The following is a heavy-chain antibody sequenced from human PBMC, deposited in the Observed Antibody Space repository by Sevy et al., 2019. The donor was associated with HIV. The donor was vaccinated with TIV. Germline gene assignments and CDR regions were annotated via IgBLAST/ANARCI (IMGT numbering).Heavy chain of an antibody. CDR1: EYTFTHFW. Sequence: GQSLKISCKGSEYTFTHFWIAWVRQMAGKGLQLMGIIYPGHSDTRYSPSFQGQVTISADKSISTASLQWDSLNASDTAMNYCARSDGYCSGGNHLCYFDYWGQGTLVTVSS. V-gene: IGHV5-51*01. CDR3: ARSDGYCSGGNHLCYFDY. CDR2: IYPGHSDT. J-gene: IGHJ4*02. D-gene: IGHD2-15*01.